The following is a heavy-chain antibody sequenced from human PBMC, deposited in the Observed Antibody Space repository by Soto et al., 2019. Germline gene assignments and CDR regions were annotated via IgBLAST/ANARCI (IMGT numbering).Heavy chain of an antibody. V-gene: IGHV6-1*01. Sequence: PSQTLSLTCAISGDSVSGNSAAWNWIRQSPSRGLEWLGRTYYRSRWYNDYAVSVKSRITVTPDTSKNQLSLHLNSVTPEDTAVYYCARESPYYVSSDSYLDYWGQGALVTVSS. CDR2: TYYRSRWYN. CDR1: GDSVSGNSAA. D-gene: IGHD3-16*01. CDR3: ARESPYYVSSDSYLDY. J-gene: IGHJ4*02.